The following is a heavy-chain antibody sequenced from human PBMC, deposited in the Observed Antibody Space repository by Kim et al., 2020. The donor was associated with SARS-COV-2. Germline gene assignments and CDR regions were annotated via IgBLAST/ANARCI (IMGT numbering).Heavy chain of an antibody. CDR1: GFPFTTYY. CDR3: ARGGGSYYSV. J-gene: IGHJ4*02. D-gene: IGHD1-26*01. CDR2: IKPDGSDK. Sequence: GGSLRLSCAASGFPFTTYYMTWVRQAPGKGLEWVANIKPDGSDKNYVDSVKGRFTISRDNTDRSLSLQMNSLRVEDTAVYYCARGGGSYYSVWGRGTLVTVSS. V-gene: IGHV3-7*01.